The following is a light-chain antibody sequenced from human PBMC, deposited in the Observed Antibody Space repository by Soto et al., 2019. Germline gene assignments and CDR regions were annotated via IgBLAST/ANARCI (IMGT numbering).Light chain of an antibody. Sequence: QSVLTQPASVSGSPGQSITISCTGTSSDVGSYKLVSWYQQHPGKAPKLMIYEDSKRPSGVSNRFSGSKSGNTASLTISGLQAEDEADYYCCSYAGSRSHVVFGGGTKVTVL. CDR2: EDS. CDR3: CSYAGSRSHVV. J-gene: IGLJ2*01. V-gene: IGLV2-23*01. CDR1: SSDVGSYKL.